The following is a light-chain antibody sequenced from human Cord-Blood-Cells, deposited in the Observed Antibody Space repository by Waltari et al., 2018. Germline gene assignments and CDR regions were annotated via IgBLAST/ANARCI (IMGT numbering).Light chain of an antibody. CDR3: QQYNNWPPLT. CDR2: GAS. J-gene: IGKJ4*01. CDR1: QSVISH. V-gene: IGKV3-15*01. Sequence: EIVMTQSPDTLSVFPGERATLSCRASQSVISHLAWYQQKPGQAPRLLIYGASPRATGIPARFSGSGSATEFTLTISSLQSEDFAVYYCQQYNNWPPLTFGGGTKVEIK.